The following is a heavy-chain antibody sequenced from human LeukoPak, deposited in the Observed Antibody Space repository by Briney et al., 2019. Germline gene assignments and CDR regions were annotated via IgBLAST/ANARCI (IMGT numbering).Heavy chain of an antibody. CDR1: GFTFSSYW. V-gene: IGHV3-74*01. Sequence: GRSLRLSCAASGFTFSSYWMHWVRQVPGKGLVWVARINIGGSSITYADSVKGRFTISRDNAKNTLYLQMDSLRAEDTGVYYCARSNQADDYWGQGTLVTVSS. CDR2: INIGGSSI. D-gene: IGHD1-14*01. CDR3: ARSNQADDY. J-gene: IGHJ4*02.